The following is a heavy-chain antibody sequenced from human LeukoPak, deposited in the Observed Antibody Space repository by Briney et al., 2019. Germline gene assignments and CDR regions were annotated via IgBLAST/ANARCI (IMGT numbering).Heavy chain of an antibody. CDR1: GGTFSSYA. Sequence: SVKVSCKASGGTFSSYAISWVRQAPGQGLEWMGGIIPIFGTANYAQKFQGRVTIITDESTSTAYMELSSLRSEDTAVYYCARGEGSGDERDYYYYYMDVWGKGTTVTVSS. CDR3: ARGEGSGDERDYYYYYMDV. CDR2: IIPIFGTA. J-gene: IGHJ6*03. V-gene: IGHV1-69*05. D-gene: IGHD5-12*01.